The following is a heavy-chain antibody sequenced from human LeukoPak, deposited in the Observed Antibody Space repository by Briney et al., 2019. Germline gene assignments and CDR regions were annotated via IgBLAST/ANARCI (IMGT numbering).Heavy chain of an antibody. CDR2: ISGSSNYI. D-gene: IGHD1-7*01. J-gene: IGHJ4*02. CDR3: ARDRDGITGTTPSFDY. CDR1: GFTFSDYT. Sequence: GGSLRLSCAASGFTFSDYTMNWVRLAPGKGLEWVSSISGSSNYIYYADSVKGRFTISRGNAKNSLYLQMNSLRAEDTAVYYCARDRDGITGTTPSFDYWGQGTLVTVPS. V-gene: IGHV3-21*01.